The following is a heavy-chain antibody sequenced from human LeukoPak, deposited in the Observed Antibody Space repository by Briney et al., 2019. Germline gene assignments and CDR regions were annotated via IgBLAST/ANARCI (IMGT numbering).Heavy chain of an antibody. D-gene: IGHD4-17*01. CDR1: GFTFSSYS. J-gene: IGHJ4*02. CDR2: ISSSSSTI. CDR3: ARDRSDYGDYVHGDFDY. Sequence: PGGSLRLSCAASGFTFSSYSMSWVRQAPGKGLEWVSYISSSSSTIYYADSVKGRFTISRDNSKNTLYLQMNSLRAEDTAVYYCARDRSDYGDYVHGDFDYWGQGTLVTVSS. V-gene: IGHV3-48*01.